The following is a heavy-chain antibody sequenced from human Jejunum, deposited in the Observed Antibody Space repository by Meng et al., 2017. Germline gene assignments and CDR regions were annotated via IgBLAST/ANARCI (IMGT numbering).Heavy chain of an antibody. Sequence: GESLKISCAASGFTFSSYWMHWVRQAPGKGLVWVARITSDGSSTTYADSVKGRFTISRDNAKNTVYLQMNSLRAEDTAMHYCARGGRAGQGNAFDYWGQGTPVTVSS. CDR3: ARGGRAGQGNAFDY. CDR1: GFTFSSYW. J-gene: IGHJ4*02. CDR2: ITSDGSST. V-gene: IGHV3-74*01. D-gene: IGHD3-10*01.